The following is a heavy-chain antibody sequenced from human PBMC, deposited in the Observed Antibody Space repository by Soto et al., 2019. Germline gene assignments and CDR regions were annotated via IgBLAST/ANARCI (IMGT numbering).Heavy chain of an antibody. CDR1: GGYIGSYT. CDR3: ARGGWRQIDY. J-gene: IGHJ4*02. D-gene: IGHD3-3*01. V-gene: IGHV4-59*08. CDR2: IYYSGST. Sequence: QLQLQESGPGLVKPSATLSLTCSFSGGYIGSYTWGWIRQPPGKGREWIGYIYYSGSTNYNPSLKSRVTISVDTSKNPFSLKLSSVTAADTAVYYCARGGWRQIDYWGQGTLVTVSS.